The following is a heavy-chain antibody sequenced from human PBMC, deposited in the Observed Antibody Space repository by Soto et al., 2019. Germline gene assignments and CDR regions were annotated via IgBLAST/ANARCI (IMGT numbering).Heavy chain of an antibody. CDR2: IHHSGSI. Sequence: QVQLQQSGPGLVKPSQTLSLTCTVSGGSISSDYYHWTWIRQSPGKGLEWIGYIHHSGSILYNPSLKSRLTISVDTSKNQFSLPLTSVTAADTAMYFCAREDDGGDSLDVWGQGTTVTVSS. CDR1: GGSISSDYYH. J-gene: IGHJ6*02. CDR3: AREDDGGDSLDV. D-gene: IGHD2-21*02. V-gene: IGHV4-30-4*08.